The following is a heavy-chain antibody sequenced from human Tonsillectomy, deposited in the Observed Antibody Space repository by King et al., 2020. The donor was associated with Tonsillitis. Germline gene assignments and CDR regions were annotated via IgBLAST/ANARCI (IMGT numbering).Heavy chain of an antibody. D-gene: IGHD3-3*01. CDR2: IIPIFGTA. CDR1: GGTFSSYA. CDR3: AVEVRRFGVVIPYYFDY. V-gene: IGHV1-69*01. J-gene: IGHJ4*02. Sequence: QLVQSGAEVKKPGSSVKVSCKASGGTFSSYAISWVRQAPGQGLEWMGGIIPIFGTANYAQKFQGRVTITADESTSTAYMELSSLRSEDTAVYYCAVEVRRFGVVIPYYFDYWGQGTLVTVSS.